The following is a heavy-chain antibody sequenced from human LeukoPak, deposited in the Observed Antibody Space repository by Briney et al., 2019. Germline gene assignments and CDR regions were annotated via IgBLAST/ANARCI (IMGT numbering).Heavy chain of an antibody. CDR3: ARGLRYYYYYMDV. CDR1: GGSMTNYY. V-gene: IGHV4-4*09. CDR2: ISASGTT. J-gene: IGHJ6*03. Sequence: SETLSLTCTVSGGSMTNYYWNWIRQPPGKGLEWIGYISASGTTNYNPSLMSRVTISVDTSKNQFSLRLSSVTAADTAVYYCARGLRYYYYYMDVWGKGTTVTVSS.